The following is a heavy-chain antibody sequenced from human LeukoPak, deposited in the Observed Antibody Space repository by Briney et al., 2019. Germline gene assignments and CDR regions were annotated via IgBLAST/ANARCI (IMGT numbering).Heavy chain of an antibody. CDR3: ARDVGWELLNY. D-gene: IGHD1-26*01. V-gene: IGHV3-48*01. J-gene: IGHJ4*02. Sequence: GSLRLSCAASGFTLSSYSMNWVRQAPGKGLEWVSYISSSSSTIYYADSVKGRFTISRDNAKNSLYLQMNSLRAEDTAVYYCARDVGWELLNYWGQGTLVTVFS. CDR1: GFTLSSYS. CDR2: ISSSSSTI.